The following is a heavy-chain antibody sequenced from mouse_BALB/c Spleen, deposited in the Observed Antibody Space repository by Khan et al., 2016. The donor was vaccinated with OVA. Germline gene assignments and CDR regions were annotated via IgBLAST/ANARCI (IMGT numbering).Heavy chain of an antibody. CDR3: TRPHYYGSNYYFDY. D-gene: IGHD1-1*01. CDR2: ISTGGDNT. V-gene: IGHV5-12-1*01. J-gene: IGHJ2*01. Sequence: EVELVESGGGLVKPGGSLKLSCAASGFAFSYYDMSWVRQTPEKRLEWVAFISTGGDNTYYPDTVKGRFTISRDNAKNTLYLQMSSLKSEDTAMYYCTRPHYYGSNYYFDYWSQGTTLTVSS. CDR1: GFAFSYYD.